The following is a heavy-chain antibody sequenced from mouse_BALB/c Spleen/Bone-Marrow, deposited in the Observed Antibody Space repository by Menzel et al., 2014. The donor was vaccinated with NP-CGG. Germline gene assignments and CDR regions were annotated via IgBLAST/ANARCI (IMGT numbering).Heavy chain of an antibody. CDR3: ARDGYGRYFDV. Sequence: EVQLQQSGPELVKPGASMKISCKASGYSFTDYTMNWVRQSHEKNLEWIGLINPYNGGSTYNQKFKGTATLTVDRSSSTAYMELLSLTSDDSAVYYCARDGYGRYFDVWGAGTTVTVSS. CDR2: INPYNGGS. D-gene: IGHD2-2*01. CDR1: GYSFTDYT. J-gene: IGHJ1*01. V-gene: IGHV1-18*01.